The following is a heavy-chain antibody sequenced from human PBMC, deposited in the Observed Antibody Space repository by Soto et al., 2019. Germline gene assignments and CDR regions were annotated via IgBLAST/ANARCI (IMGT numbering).Heavy chain of an antibody. D-gene: IGHD4-17*01. CDR3: AKLYRNAVTTKKYNWFDS. V-gene: IGHV3-23*01. Sequence: PGGSLRLSCAASGFTFSNYAMSWVRQAPGKGLEWVSGISDGGGSTYYADSVKGRFTISRDSSQNTLYLQMSSLGAEDTALYYCAKLYRNAVTTKKYNWFDSWGQGTLVTVSS. CDR2: ISDGGGST. CDR1: GFTFSNYA. J-gene: IGHJ5*01.